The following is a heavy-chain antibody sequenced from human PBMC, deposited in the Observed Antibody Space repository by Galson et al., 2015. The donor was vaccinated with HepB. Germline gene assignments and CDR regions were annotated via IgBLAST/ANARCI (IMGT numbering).Heavy chain of an antibody. Sequence: SLRLSCAASGFTFSGFTFSTYWMTWVRQAPGKGLEWVANIKQDGSEKYYVDSVKGRFTISRDNAKNSLYLQMNSLRAADTAVYYCARARGGWSNPLDSWGRGTLVTVSS. CDR3: ARARGGWSNPLDS. CDR2: IKQDGSEK. D-gene: IGHD6-19*01. V-gene: IGHV3-7*03. J-gene: IGHJ4*02. CDR1: GFTFSGFTFSTYW.